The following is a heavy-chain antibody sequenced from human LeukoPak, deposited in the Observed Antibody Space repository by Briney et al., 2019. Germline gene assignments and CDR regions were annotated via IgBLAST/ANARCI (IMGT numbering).Heavy chain of an antibody. V-gene: IGHV1-69*05. CDR3: AEQEANTDWFDP. CDR1: GGTFSSYA. J-gene: IGHJ5*02. Sequence: SVKVSCKASGGTFSSYAISWVRQAPGQGLEWMGRIIPIFGTANYAQKFQGRVTITTDESTSTAYMELSSLRSEDTAVYYCAEQEANTDWFDPWGQGTLVTVSS. CDR2: IIPIFGTA. D-gene: IGHD1/OR15-1a*01.